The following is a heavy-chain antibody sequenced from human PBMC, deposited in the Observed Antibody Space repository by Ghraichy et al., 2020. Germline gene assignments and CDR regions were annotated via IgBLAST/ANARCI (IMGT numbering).Heavy chain of an antibody. J-gene: IGHJ3*02. CDR3: ARTYCGGDCYSGFAFDI. D-gene: IGHD2-21*02. V-gene: IGHV4-59*01. CDR2: IYYSGST. Sequence: SQTLSLTCTVSGGSISSYYWSWIRQPPGKGLEWIGYIYYSGSTNYNPSLKSRVTISVDTSKNQFSLKLSSVTAADTAVYYCARTYCGGDCYSGFAFDIWGQGTMVTVSS. CDR1: GGSISSYY.